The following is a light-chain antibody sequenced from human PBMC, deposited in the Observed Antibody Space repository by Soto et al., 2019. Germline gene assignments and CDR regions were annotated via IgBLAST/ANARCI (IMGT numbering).Light chain of an antibody. CDR3: QTWGTGMQVV. CDR2: LDSDGTH. CDR1: SGHSSYA. Sequence: QAVVTQSPSASASLGASVKLTCTLSSGHSSYAIAWHQQQPEKGPRFLMKLDSDGTHNKGDGIPDRFSGSSAGTERYLTISSLQSEDEADYYCQTWGTGMQVVFGGGTKVTVL. J-gene: IGLJ2*01. V-gene: IGLV4-69*01.